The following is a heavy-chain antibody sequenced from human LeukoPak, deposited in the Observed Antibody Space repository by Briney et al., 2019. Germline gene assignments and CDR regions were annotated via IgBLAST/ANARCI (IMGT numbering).Heavy chain of an antibody. J-gene: IGHJ4*02. Sequence: ASVKVSCKASGHTFTSYGLSWVLQAPGPGHESMGWISAYNGNTNYAQKLQGRVTMTTDTSTSTAYMELRSLRSDDTAVYYCARELTGTTISYYFDYWGQGTLVTVSS. CDR2: ISAYNGNT. CDR1: GHTFTSYG. V-gene: IGHV1-18*04. D-gene: IGHD1-1*01. CDR3: ARELTGTTISYYFDY.